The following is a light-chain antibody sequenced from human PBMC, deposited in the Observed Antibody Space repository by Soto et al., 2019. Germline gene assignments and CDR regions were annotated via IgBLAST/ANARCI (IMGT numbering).Light chain of an antibody. J-gene: IGLJ2*01. CDR3: QGWDSSIYVV. CDR2: QDS. Sequence: SYELTQPPSVSVSPGQTASITCSGDKLGDKYACWYQQKPGQSPVLVIYQDSKRPSGIPERFSGSNSGNTATLTISGTQAMDEADYYGQGWDSSIYVVFGGGTKLTVL. CDR1: KLGDKY. V-gene: IGLV3-1*01.